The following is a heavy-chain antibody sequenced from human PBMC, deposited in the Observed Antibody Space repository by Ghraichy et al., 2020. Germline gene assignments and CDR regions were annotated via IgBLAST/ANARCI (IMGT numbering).Heavy chain of an antibody. D-gene: IGHD3/OR15-3a*01. V-gene: IGHV3-74*01. CDR1: GFSLTDSW. CDR2: LSPAANII. J-gene: IGHJ4*02. Sequence: GGSLRLSCAASGFSLTDSWMYWVRQVPGKGLVWVSHLSPAANIINSVNSVRSRFTISRDTAKNTLFLQMDSLSVDDTAMYYWGRGEFGLVDWGRGTLVTVSA. CDR3: GRGEFGLVD.